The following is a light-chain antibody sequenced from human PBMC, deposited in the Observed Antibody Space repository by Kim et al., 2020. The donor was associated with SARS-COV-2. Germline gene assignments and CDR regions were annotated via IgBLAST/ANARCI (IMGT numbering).Light chain of an antibody. Sequence: ASVKPTCTLSSGHSSYAIEWHQQQPEKGPRYLMKLNSDGSHSKGDGIPDRFAGSSSGAERSLTISSLQSEDEADYYCQTWGTGHVVFGGGTQLTVL. CDR1: SGHSSYA. CDR3: QTWGTGHVV. V-gene: IGLV4-69*01. J-gene: IGLJ2*01. CDR2: LNSDGSH.